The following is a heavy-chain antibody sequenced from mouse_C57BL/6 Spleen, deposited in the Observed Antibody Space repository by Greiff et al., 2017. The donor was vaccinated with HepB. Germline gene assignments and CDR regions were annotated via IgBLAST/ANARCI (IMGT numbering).Heavy chain of an antibody. D-gene: IGHD4-1*01. V-gene: IGHV1-82*01. CDR3: ARSLELCFAH. J-gene: IGHJ3*01. CDR2: IYPGDGDT. Sequence: VQLQQSGPELVKPGASVKISCKASGYAFSSSWMNWVKQRPGKGLEWIGRIYPGDGDTNYNGKFKGKATLTADKSSSTAYMQLSSLTSEDSAVYFCARSLELCFAHSGEGTLVTVSA. CDR1: GYAFSSSW.